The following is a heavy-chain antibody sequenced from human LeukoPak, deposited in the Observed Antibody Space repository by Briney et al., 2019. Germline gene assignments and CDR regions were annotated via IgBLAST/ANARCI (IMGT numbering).Heavy chain of an antibody. J-gene: IGHJ3*02. Sequence: PSETLSLTCAVYGGSFSGYYWSWIRQPPGKGLEWIGEINHSGSANYNPSPKSRVTISVDTSKNQFSLKLSSVTAADTAVYYCARRHYDFWSGYQRNAFDIWGQGTMVTVSS. V-gene: IGHV4-34*01. CDR2: INHSGSA. CDR3: ARRHYDFWSGYQRNAFDI. CDR1: GGSFSGYY. D-gene: IGHD3-3*01.